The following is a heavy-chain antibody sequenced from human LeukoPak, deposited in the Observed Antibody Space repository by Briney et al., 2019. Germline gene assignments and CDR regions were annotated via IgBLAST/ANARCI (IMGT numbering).Heavy chain of an antibody. CDR1: GFSFGRYE. Sequence: GSLRLSCAASGFSFGRYEMNWVRRAPGKGLEWVSYISTTGSTVYYADSVEGRFTMSRDNAKNLLYLKMNSLRAEDAAVYYCAKDFPHYYESSHGMDAWGQGTTVTVSS. J-gene: IGHJ6*02. CDR2: ISTTGSTV. D-gene: IGHD3-22*01. V-gene: IGHV3-48*03. CDR3: AKDFPHYYESSHGMDA.